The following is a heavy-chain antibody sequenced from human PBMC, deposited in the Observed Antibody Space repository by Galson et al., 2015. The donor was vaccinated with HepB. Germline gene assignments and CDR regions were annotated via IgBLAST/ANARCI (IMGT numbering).Heavy chain of an antibody. J-gene: IGHJ6*03. CDR2: VSSYNENI. CDR1: GYILSNYG. V-gene: IGHV1-18*01. Sequence: SVKVSCKASGYILSNYGINWVRQAPGQGLEWMGWVSSYNENIDYAHKFEGRLTMTTDTSTNTAYLELTSLRSDDTAVYFCARENRVGSAHHYFYMDVWGTGTTVSVSS. CDR3: ARENRVGSAHHYFYMDV. D-gene: IGHD1-26*01.